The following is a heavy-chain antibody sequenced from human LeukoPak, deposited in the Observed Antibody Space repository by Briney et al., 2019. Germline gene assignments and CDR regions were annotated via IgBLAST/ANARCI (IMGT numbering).Heavy chain of an antibody. D-gene: IGHD1-14*01. J-gene: IGHJ6*02. Sequence: GGSLRLSCAASGFTFSSYAMHWVRQAPGKGLEWVAVISYDGSNKYYADSVKGRFTISRDSSKDTLYLQMNSLRAEDTAVYYCAKVSGGGLYYDGMDVWGQGTTVTVSS. CDR3: AKVSGGGLYYDGMDV. V-gene: IGHV3-30-3*01. CDR1: GFTFSSYA. CDR2: ISYDGSNK.